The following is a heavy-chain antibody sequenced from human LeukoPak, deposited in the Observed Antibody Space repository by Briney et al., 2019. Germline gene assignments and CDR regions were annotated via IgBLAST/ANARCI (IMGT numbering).Heavy chain of an antibody. D-gene: IGHD1-1*01. V-gene: IGHV4-34*01. Sequence: SETLSLTCAVYGGSFSGYYWSWIRQPPGKGLEWIGEINHSGSTNYNPSLKSRVTISVDTSKNQFSLKLSSVTAADTAVYYCARNGDDDAFDIWGQGTMVTVSS. CDR3: ARNGDDDAFDI. J-gene: IGHJ3*02. CDR1: GGSFSGYY. CDR2: INHSGST.